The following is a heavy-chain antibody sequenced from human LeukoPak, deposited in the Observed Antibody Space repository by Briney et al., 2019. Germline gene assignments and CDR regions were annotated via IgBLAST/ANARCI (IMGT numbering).Heavy chain of an antibody. J-gene: IGHJ4*02. CDR3: ARSGGYYDSSGYYD. D-gene: IGHD3-22*01. CDR2: IYTSGST. V-gene: IGHV4-4*07. CDR1: GGSISSYY. Sequence: SETLSLTCTLSGGSISSYYWSWIRQPAGKGLEWIGRIYTSGSTNYNPSLKSRVTMSVDTSKNQFSLKLSSVTAADTAVYYCARSGGYYDSSGYYDWGQGTLVTVSS.